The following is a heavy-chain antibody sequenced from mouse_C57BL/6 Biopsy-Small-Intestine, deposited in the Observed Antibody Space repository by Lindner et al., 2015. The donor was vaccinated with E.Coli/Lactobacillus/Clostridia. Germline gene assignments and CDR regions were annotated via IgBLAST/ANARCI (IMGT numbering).Heavy chain of an antibody. CDR2: ISYSGST. D-gene: IGHD2-10*01. V-gene: IGHV3-1*01. CDR3: ARSYYGNWYFDV. CDR1: GYSITSGYD. J-gene: IGHJ1*03. Sequence: LQESGPGMVKPSQSLSLTCTVTGYSITSGYDWHWIRHFPGNKLEWMGYISYSGSTNYNPSLKSRISITHDTSKNHFFLKLNSVTTEDTATYYCARSYYGNWYFDVWGTGTTVTVSS.